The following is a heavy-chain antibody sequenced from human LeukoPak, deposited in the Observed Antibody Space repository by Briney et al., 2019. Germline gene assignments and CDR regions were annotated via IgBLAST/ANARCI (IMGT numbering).Heavy chain of an antibody. CDR2: IYHAGGT. J-gene: IGHJ4*02. D-gene: IGHD3-3*01. CDR3: TRLHSRGFGVIEY. V-gene: IGHV4-4*02. Sequence: SGTLSLTCAVSGGSITNDYSWSWVRQPPGKGLEWIGEIYHAGGTNYNPSLKSRLTISLDKSKNQFSLDVTSVTAADTAIYFCTRLHSRGFGVIEYWGQGTLVTVSS. CDR1: GGSITNDYS.